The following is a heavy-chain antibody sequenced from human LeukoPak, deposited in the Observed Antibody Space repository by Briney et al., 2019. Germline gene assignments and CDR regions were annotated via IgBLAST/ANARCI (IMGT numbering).Heavy chain of an antibody. V-gene: IGHV1-24*01. CDR2: FDPEDGET. D-gene: IGHD3-3*01. CDR1: GYTLTELS. Sequence: GASVKVSCKVSGYTLTELSMHWVRQAPGKGLEWMGGFDPEDGETIYAQKFQGRVTITRNTSISTAYMELSSLRSEDTAVYYCARESYYDFWSGYYTDNWFDPWGQGTLVTVSS. CDR3: ARESYYDFWSGYYTDNWFDP. J-gene: IGHJ5*02.